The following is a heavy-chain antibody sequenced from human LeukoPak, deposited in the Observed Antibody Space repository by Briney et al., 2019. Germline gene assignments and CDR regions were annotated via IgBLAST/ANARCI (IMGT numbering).Heavy chain of an antibody. Sequence: SETLSLTRAVYGGSFSAYYWTWIRQPPGKGLEWIGEINHSGSSNYNSSLRSRVTISVDTSYKQFSLRLSSVTAADTAVYYCAPRGDIEHSYVYGKWFDPWGQGTRVTVSS. V-gene: IGHV4-34*01. J-gene: IGHJ5*02. CDR2: INHSGSS. CDR3: APRGDIEHSYVYGKWFDP. CDR1: GGSFSAYY. D-gene: IGHD5-18*01.